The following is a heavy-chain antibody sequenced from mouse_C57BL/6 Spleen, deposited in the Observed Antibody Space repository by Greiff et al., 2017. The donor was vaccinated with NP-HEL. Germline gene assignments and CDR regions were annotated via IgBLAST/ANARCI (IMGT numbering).Heavy chain of an antibody. CDR1: GFTFSSYA. Sequence: EVQGVESGEGLVKPGGSLKLSCAASGFTFSSYAMSWVRQTPEKRLEWVAYISSGGDYIYYADTVKGRFTISRDNARNTLYLQMSSLKSEDTAMYYCTRDYYGSSYYEGYFDVWGTGTTVTVSS. J-gene: IGHJ1*03. D-gene: IGHD1-1*01. CDR2: ISSGGDYI. CDR3: TRDYYGSSYYEGYFDV. V-gene: IGHV5-9-1*02.